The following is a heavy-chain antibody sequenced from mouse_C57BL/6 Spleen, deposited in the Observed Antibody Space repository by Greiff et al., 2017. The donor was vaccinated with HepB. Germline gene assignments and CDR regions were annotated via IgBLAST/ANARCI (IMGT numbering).Heavy chain of an antibody. CDR2: INPNNGGT. V-gene: IGHV1-26*01. Sequence: EVQLQQSGPELVKPGASVKISCKASGYTFTDYYMNWVKQSHGKSLEWIGDINPNNGGTSYNQKFKGKATLTVDKSSSTAYMELRSLTSEDSAVYYWETNYGSTYSWFAYWGQGTLVTVSA. CDR1: GYTFTDYY. D-gene: IGHD1-1*01. CDR3: ETNYGSTYSWFAY. J-gene: IGHJ3*01.